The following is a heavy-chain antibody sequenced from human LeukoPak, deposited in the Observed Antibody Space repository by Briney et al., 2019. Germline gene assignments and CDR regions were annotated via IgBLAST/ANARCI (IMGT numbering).Heavy chain of an antibody. D-gene: IGHD2-15*01. CDR1: GFTFEDYG. V-gene: IGHV3-9*01. CDR3: AREGYCSGGSCYLDY. J-gene: IGHJ4*02. Sequence: GRSLRLSCAASGFTFEDYGMHWVRQAPGKGLEWVSGIGWKSGSIGYADSVKGRFTISRDNAKNSLYLQMNSLRAEDTAVYYCAREGYCSGGSCYLDYWGQGTLVTVSS. CDR2: IGWKSGSI.